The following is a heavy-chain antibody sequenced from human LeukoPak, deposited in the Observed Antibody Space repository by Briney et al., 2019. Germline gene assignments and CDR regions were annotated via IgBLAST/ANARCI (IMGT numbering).Heavy chain of an antibody. V-gene: IGHV3-33*01. J-gene: IGHJ4*02. CDR1: GFTFSSYG. Sequence: GGSLRLSCAASGFTFSSYGMHWVRQAPGKGLEWVAVIWYDGSNKYYADSVKGRFTISRDNSKNTLYLQMNSLRAEDTAVYYCASRAAAGPFDYWGQGTLVTVSS. CDR3: ASRAAAGPFDY. CDR2: IWYDGSNK. D-gene: IGHD6-13*01.